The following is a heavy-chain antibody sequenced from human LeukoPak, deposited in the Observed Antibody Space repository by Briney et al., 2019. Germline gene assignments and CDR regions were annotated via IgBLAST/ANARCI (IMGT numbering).Heavy chain of an antibody. CDR2: INHSGST. CDR1: GGSFSGYY. Sequence: SETLSLTCAVYGGSFSGYYWSWIRQPPGKGLEWIGEINHSGSTNYNPSLKSRVTISVDTSKNQFSLKLSSVTAADTAVYYCARRRGYYGSGSYSWFDPWAREPWSPSPQ. D-gene: IGHD3-10*01. CDR3: ARRRGYYGSGSYSWFDP. V-gene: IGHV4-34*01. J-gene: IGHJ5*02.